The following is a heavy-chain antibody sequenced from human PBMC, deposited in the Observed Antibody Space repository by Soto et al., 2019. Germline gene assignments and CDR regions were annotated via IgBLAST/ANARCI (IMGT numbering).Heavy chain of an antibody. Sequence: QTLSLTCAISGDSVSNNTAAWNWIRSSPSRGLEWLGRTYYRSNWRHDYAVSVRSRITVNPDTSKNHFSLQLNSVTPDDTAVYYCARGVAGSGFDLWGQGNLVTVS. J-gene: IGHJ4*02. CDR3: ARGVAGSGFDL. CDR2: TYYRSNWRH. V-gene: IGHV6-1*01. D-gene: IGHD6-19*01. CDR1: GDSVSNNTAA.